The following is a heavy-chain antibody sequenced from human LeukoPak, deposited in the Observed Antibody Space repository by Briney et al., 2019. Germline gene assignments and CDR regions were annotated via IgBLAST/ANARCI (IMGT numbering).Heavy chain of an antibody. CDR2: IYYSGST. J-gene: IGHJ4*02. V-gene: IGHV4-59*01. CDR3: TREACSGGSCPLDY. D-gene: IGHD2-15*01. Sequence: PSETLSLTCTVSGGSISSYYWSWIRQPPGKGLEWIGYIYYSGSTSKNPSLKSRVTISVDTSKNQFSLKLSSVTAADTAVYYCTREACSGGSCPLDYWGQGTLVTVSS. CDR1: GGSISSYY.